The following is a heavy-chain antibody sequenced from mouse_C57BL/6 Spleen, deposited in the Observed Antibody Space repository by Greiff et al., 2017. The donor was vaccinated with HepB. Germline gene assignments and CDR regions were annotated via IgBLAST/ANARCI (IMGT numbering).Heavy chain of an antibody. D-gene: IGHD2-2*01. CDR2: INPNNGGT. CDR1: GYTFTDYN. J-gene: IGHJ1*03. V-gene: IGHV1-18*01. Sequence: EVQLQQSGPELVKPGASVKIPCKASGYTFTDYNMDWVKQSHGKSLEWIGDINPNNGGTIYNQKFKGKATLTVDKSSSTAYMELRSLTSEETAVYYCARRRGYGYDESYWYFDVWGTGTTVTVSS. CDR3: ARRRGYGYDESYWYFDV.